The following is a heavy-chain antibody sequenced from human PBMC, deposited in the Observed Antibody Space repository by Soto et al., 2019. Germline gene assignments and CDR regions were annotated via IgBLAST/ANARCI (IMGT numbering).Heavy chain of an antibody. CDR2: ISGYNGNT. V-gene: IGHV1-18*01. Sequence: GASVKVSCKTSGYIFTNYGISWVRQAPGQGPEWMGWISGYNGNTKYAQTVRGRVAMTTDTSTSTAYMELRSLGSDDTAVYYCARGGSSWSAEYYQHWGQGTLVTVSS. CDR1: GYIFTNYG. CDR3: ARGGSSWSAEYYQH. D-gene: IGHD6-13*01. J-gene: IGHJ1*01.